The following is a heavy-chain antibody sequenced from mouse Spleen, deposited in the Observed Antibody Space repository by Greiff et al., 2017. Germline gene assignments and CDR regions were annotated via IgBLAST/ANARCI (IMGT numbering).Heavy chain of an antibody. Sequence: QVQLQQSGPGLVQPSQSLSITCTVSGFSLTSYGVHWVRQSPGKGLEWLGVIWSGGSTDYNAAFISRLSISKDNSKSQVFFKMNSLQADDTAIYYCATQSLSFYGSSYWYFDVWGAGTTVTVSS. CDR2: IWSGGST. D-gene: IGHD1-1*01. CDR1: GFSLTSYG. CDR3: ATQSLSFYGSSYWYFDV. J-gene: IGHJ1*01. V-gene: IGHV2-2*01.